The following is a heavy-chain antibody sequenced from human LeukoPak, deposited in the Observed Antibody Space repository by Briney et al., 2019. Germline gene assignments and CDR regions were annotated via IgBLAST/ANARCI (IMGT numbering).Heavy chain of an antibody. D-gene: IGHD4-23*01. CDR3: ARAPKLRWTNDAAFDI. V-gene: IGHV4-61*02. J-gene: IGHJ3*02. Sequence: SQTLSLTCTVSGDSISSGSYYWSWTRQPAGKGLEWVGRISPSGSTNYNPSLKGRVTISVDTSKNQFSLKLSSVTAADTAVYYCARAPKLRWTNDAAFDIWGQGTMVTVSS. CDR1: GDSISSGSYY. CDR2: ISPSGST.